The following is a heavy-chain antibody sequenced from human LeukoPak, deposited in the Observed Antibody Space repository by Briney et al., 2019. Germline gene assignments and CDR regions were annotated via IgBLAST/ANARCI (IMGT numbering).Heavy chain of an antibody. CDR3: ARDLYGGKGDY. D-gene: IGHD4-23*01. CDR2: INSDGSTT. J-gene: IGHJ4*02. CDR1: GFTFSSCW. V-gene: IGHV3-74*01. Sequence: GGSLRLSCAASGFTFSSCWMHWVRQAPGKGLVWVSRINSDGSTTNYADSVKGRFTISRDNAKNTLYLQMNSLRAEDTAMYYCARDLYGGKGDYWGQGTLVTVSS.